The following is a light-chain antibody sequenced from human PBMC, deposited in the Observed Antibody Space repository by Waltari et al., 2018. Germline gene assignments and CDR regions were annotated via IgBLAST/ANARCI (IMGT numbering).Light chain of an antibody. V-gene: IGLV1-47*01. CDR2: KTN. Sequence: SVLTQPPSASGTPGQTVTIPCSGSSSNIGGNFVYWYQQLPGMAPQLLLYKTNQRPPGVPDRCSGCSAGTSASLAISGLRSDDEAEYYCAAWDDNLTGPLFGGGTKVTVL. J-gene: IGLJ3*02. CDR1: SSNIGGNF. CDR3: AAWDDNLTGPL.